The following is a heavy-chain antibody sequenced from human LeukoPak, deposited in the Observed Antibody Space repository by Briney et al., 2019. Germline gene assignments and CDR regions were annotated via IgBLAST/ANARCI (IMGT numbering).Heavy chain of an antibody. CDR1: GYTLIELS. CDR2: FDPEDGET. D-gene: IGHD1-7*01. J-gene: IGHJ4*02. V-gene: IGHV1-24*01. CDR3: ATGPAQRNLELADY. Sequence: GASVKVSCKVSGYTLIELSMHWVRQAPGKGLEWMGGFDPEDGETIYAQKFQGRVTMTEDTSTDTAYMELSSLRSEDTAVYYCATGPAQRNLELADYWGQGTLVTVSS.